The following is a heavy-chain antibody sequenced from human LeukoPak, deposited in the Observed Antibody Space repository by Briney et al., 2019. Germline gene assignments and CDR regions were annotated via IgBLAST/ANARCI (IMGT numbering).Heavy chain of an antibody. CDR2: IYSDNT. CDR3: TTEMGYLLDAFDI. D-gene: IGHD2-8*01. V-gene: IGHV3-53*01. Sequence: GGSLRLSCTVSGFTVSTNSMSWVRQAPGKGLEWVSFIYSDNTHYSDSVKGRFTISRDNSKNTLYLQMNSLRAEDTAVYYCTTEMGYLLDAFDIWGQGTMVTVSS. J-gene: IGHJ3*02. CDR1: GFTVSTNS.